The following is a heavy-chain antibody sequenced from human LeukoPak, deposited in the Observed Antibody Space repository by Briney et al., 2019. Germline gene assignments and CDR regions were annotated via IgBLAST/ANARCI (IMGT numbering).Heavy chain of an antibody. J-gene: IGHJ3*02. CDR2: INPNSGGT. CDR3: ARDDVLRYFDWFSHDAFDI. V-gene: IGHV1-2*02. Sequence: ASVKVSCKTSGYTLIGYYMHWVRQDPGQGLEWMGWINPNSGGTNYAQKFQGRVTMTRDTSISTAYMELSRLRSDDTAVYYCARDDVLRYFDWFSHDAFDIWGQGTMVTVSS. CDR1: GYTLIGYY. D-gene: IGHD3-9*01.